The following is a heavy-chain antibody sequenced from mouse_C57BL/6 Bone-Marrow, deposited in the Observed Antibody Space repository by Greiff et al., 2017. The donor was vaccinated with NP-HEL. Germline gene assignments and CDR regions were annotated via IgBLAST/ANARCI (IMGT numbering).Heavy chain of an antibody. V-gene: IGHV1-69*01. CDR2: IDPSDSYT. D-gene: IGHD1-1*01. J-gene: IGHJ3*01. CDR1: GYTFTSYW. Sequence: VQLQQPGAELVMPGASVKLSCKASGYTFTSYWMHWVKQRPGQGLEWIGEIDPSDSYTNYNQKFKGKATLTADKSSSTAYMQLSSLTSEDSAVYYCARRGYGSSYPAWFAYWGQGTLVTVSA. CDR3: ARRGYGSSYPAWFAY.